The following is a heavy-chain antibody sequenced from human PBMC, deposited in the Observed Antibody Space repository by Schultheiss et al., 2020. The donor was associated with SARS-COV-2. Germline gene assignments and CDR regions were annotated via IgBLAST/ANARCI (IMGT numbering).Heavy chain of an antibody. CDR2: IYYSGST. V-gene: IGHV4-59*01. Sequence: SETLSLTCTVSGGSISSYYWSWIRQPPGKGLEWIGYIYYSGSTNYNPSLKSRVTISVDTSKNQFSLKLSSVTAADTAVYYCARESPRVYCSSTSCYIYYYYGMDVWGQGTTVTVSS. J-gene: IGHJ6*02. CDR1: GGSISSYY. D-gene: IGHD2-2*02. CDR3: ARESPRVYCSSTSCYIYYYYGMDV.